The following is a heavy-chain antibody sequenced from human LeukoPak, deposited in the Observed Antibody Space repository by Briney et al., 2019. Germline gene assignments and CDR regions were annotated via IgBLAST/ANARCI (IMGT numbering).Heavy chain of an antibody. Sequence: ASVKVSCKASGYTFTSYYMHWVRQAPGQGLEWMGWINPNSGGTNYAQKFQGRVTMTRDTSISTAYMELSRLRSDDTAVYYCARAKRITIFGVMYYWGQGTLVTVSS. CDR2: INPNSGGT. D-gene: IGHD3-3*01. CDR1: GYTFTSYY. V-gene: IGHV1-2*02. J-gene: IGHJ4*02. CDR3: ARAKRITIFGVMYY.